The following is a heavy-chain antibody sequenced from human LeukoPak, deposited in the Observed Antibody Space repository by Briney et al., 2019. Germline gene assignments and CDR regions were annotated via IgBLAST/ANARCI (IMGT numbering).Heavy chain of an antibody. CDR1: GYTFTGYY. V-gene: IGHV1-2*02. Sequence: GASVKVSCKASGYTFTGYYMHWVRQAPGQGLEWMGWINPKSGGTNFAQKFQGRVTMTRDTSISTAYMELSRLRSDDTAVYYCARDVGSCSSTSCWGQGTLVTVSS. CDR3: ARDVGSCSSTSC. D-gene: IGHD2-2*01. J-gene: IGHJ4*02. CDR2: INPKSGGT.